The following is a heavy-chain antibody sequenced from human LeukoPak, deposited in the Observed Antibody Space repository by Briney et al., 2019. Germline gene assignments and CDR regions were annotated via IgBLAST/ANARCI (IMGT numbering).Heavy chain of an antibody. D-gene: IGHD3-22*01. J-gene: IGHJ4*02. CDR1: GFTFDDYA. CDR2: ISWNSGSI. CDR3: AKGALYDSRGYFDY. V-gene: IGHV3-9*01. Sequence: GGSLRLSCAASGFTFDDYAMHWVRHAPGKGLEWVSSISWNSGSIGYADSVKGRFTISRDNPTNSLYLQMNSLRAEDTALYYCAKGALYDSRGYFDYWGQGSLVTVSS.